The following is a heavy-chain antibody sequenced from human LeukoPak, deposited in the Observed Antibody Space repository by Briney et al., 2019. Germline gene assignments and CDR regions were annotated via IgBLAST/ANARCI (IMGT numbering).Heavy chain of an antibody. CDR3: ARDSEALSYMDV. CDR2: ISSISSYI. D-gene: IGHD2/OR15-2a*01. J-gene: IGHJ6*03. CDR1: GFTFSSYS. Sequence: GRSLRLSCAASGFTFSSYSMNWDRQPPGTGLEWVSSISSISSYIYYADSVKGRFTISRDNAKNSLYLQMNSLRAEDTAVYYCARDSEALSYMDVWGKGTTVTVSS. V-gene: IGHV3-21*01.